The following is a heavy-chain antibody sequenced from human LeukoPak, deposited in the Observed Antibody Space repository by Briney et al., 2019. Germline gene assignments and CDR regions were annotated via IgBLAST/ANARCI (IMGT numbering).Heavy chain of an antibody. Sequence: ASVKVSCKASGYTFAGYYMHWVRQAPGQGLEWMGWINPNSGGTNYAQKFQGRVTMTRDTSISTAYMELSRLRSDDTAVYYCARSSGYYYGDAFDIWGQGTMVTVSS. J-gene: IGHJ3*02. CDR3: ARSSGYYYGDAFDI. CDR2: INPNSGGT. V-gene: IGHV1-2*02. D-gene: IGHD3-22*01. CDR1: GYTFAGYY.